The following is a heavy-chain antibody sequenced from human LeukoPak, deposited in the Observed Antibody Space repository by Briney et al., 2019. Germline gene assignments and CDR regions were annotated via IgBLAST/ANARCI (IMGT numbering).Heavy chain of an antibody. CDR2: MSPNNGNT. J-gene: IGHJ4*02. Sequence: ASVKVSCKASGYTLTSSDINWVRQATGQGLEWMGWMSPNNGNTGCAQKFQGRLTMTRNTSINTAYMELSNLRSEDTAVYYCARNIPTQVIVVVIAAMDSWGQGTLVTVSS. V-gene: IGHV1-8*01. CDR1: GYTLTSSD. D-gene: IGHD2-15*01. CDR3: ARNIPTQVIVVVIAAMDS.